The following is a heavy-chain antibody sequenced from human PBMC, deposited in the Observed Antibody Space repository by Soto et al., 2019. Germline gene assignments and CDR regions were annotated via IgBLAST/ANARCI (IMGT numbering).Heavy chain of an antibody. CDR1: GYTFTGYY. Sequence: QVQLVQSGAEVKKPGASVKVSCKASGYTFTGYYMHWVRQAPGQGLEWMGWINPNSGGTNYAQKFQGRVTITADESTSTAYMELSSLRSEDTAVYYCARQAVVVPAARHYYYYGMDVWGQGTTVTVSS. V-gene: IGHV1-2*02. J-gene: IGHJ6*02. CDR2: INPNSGGT. D-gene: IGHD2-2*01. CDR3: ARQAVVVPAARHYYYYGMDV.